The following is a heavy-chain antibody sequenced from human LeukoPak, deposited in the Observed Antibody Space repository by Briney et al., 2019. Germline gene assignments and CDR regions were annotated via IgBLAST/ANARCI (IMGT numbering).Heavy chain of an antibody. CDR1: GGSISSGSYY. V-gene: IGHV4-61*02. Sequence: SETLSLTCTVSGGSISSGSYYWSWIRQPAGKGLEWIGRIYTSGSTNYNPSLKSRVTISVDTSKNQFSLKLSSVTAADTAVYYCARGIAARPGAYYYYYTDVWGKGTTVTVSS. CDR2: IYTSGST. D-gene: IGHD6-6*01. CDR3: ARGIAARPGAYYYYYTDV. J-gene: IGHJ6*03.